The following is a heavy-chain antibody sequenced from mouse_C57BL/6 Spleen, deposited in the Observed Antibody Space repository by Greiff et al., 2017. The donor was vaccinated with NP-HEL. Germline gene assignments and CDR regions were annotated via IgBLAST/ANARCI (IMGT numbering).Heavy chain of an antibody. CDR3: ARGHYGEDY. Sequence: QVQLQQPGAELVKPGASVKLSCKASGYTFTSYWMQWVKQRPGQGLEWIGEIDPSDSYTNYNQKFKGKATLTVDTSSSTAYMQLSSLTSEDSAVYYCARGHYGEDYWGQGTTLTVSS. CDR2: IDPSDSYT. CDR1: GYTFTSYW. J-gene: IGHJ2*01. D-gene: IGHD1-1*02. V-gene: IGHV1-50*01.